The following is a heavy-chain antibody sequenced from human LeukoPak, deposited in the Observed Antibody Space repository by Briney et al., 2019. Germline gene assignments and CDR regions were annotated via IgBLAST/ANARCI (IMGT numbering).Heavy chain of an antibody. CDR2: ISSSSSYI. CDR3: ARVRVVVAANFDY. CDR1: GFTFTNFA. V-gene: IGHV3-21*01. D-gene: IGHD2-15*01. J-gene: IGHJ4*02. Sequence: GGSLRLSCAASGFTFTNFAMHWVRQAPGKGLEWVSSISSSSSYIYYADSVKGRFTISRDNAKNSLYLQMNSLRAEDTAVYYCARVRVVVAANFDYWGQGTLVTVSS.